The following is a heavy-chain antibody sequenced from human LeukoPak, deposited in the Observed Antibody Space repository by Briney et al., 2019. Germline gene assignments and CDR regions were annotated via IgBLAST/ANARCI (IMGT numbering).Heavy chain of an antibody. V-gene: IGHV4-59*11. CDR1: GGSISSHY. J-gene: IGHJ4*02. CDR3: ARANSGWHRYDY. D-gene: IGHD6-19*01. Sequence: PSETLSLTCTVSGGSISSHYWNWIRQPPGKGLEWIGNIYYSGNTNYNPSLKSRVTISVDTSKNQFSLKMSSVTAANTAVYYYARANSGWHRYDYWGQGTLITVP. CDR2: IYYSGNT.